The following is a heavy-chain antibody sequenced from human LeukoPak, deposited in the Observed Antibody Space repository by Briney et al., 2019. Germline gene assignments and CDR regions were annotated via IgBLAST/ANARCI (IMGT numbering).Heavy chain of an antibody. J-gene: IGHJ4*02. Sequence: GGSLRLSCAASGFTFSSYGMHWVRQAPGKGLEWVAVIWYDGSNKYYADSVEGRFTISRDNSKNTLYLQMNSLRAEDTAVYYCARDRRYYGSGSSSDYWGQGTLVTVSS. V-gene: IGHV3-33*01. D-gene: IGHD3-10*01. CDR1: GFTFSSYG. CDR2: IWYDGSNK. CDR3: ARDRRYYGSGSSSDY.